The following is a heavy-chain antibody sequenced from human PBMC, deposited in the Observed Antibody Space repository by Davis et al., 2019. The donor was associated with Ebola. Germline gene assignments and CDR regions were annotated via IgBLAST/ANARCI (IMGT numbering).Heavy chain of an antibody. V-gene: IGHV1-69*10. D-gene: IGHD6-13*01. J-gene: IGHJ4*02. CDR2: IIPILGIA. Sequence: SVKVSCKASGGTFSSYAISWVRQAPGQGLEWMGGIIPILGIANYAQKFQGRVTITADESTSTAYMELRSLRSDDTAVYYCARDQRVQPLDYWGQGTLVTVSS. CDR3: ARDQRVQPLDY. CDR1: GGTFSSYA.